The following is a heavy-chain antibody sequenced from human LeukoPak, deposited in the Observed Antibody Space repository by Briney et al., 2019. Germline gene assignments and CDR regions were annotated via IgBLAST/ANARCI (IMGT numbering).Heavy chain of an antibody. V-gene: IGHV4-31*03. CDR2: IYHSGNT. CDR3: ARVPYSGSYYDY. J-gene: IGHJ4*02. CDR1: GGSISSGGYY. Sequence: SETLSLTCTVSGGSISSGGYYWSWIRQHPGKGLEWIGYIYHSGNTYYNPSLKSRVTISVDTSKNQFSLKPSSVTAADTAVYYCARVPYSGSYYDYWGQGTLVTVSS. D-gene: IGHD1-26*01.